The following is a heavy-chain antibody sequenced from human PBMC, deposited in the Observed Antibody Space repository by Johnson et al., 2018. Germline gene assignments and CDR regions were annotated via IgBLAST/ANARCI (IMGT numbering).Heavy chain of an antibody. Sequence: EVQLVESGGGLVKPGGSLRLSCAASGFTFSSYSMNWVRQAPGKGLEWVSSISSRSSYIYYADPVKGRFTISRDNAKNSLYLQMNSLRAEDTAVYYCARDPSQYWVYAIYDAFDIWGQGTMVTVSS. CDR3: ARDPSQYWVYAIYDAFDI. J-gene: IGHJ3*02. V-gene: IGHV3-21*01. CDR1: GFTFSSYS. D-gene: IGHD2-8*01. CDR2: ISSRSSYI.